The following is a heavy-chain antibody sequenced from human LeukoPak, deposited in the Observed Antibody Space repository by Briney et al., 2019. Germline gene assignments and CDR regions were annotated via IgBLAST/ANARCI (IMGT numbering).Heavy chain of an antibody. Sequence: GGSLRLSCVASGFGVSSNYMTWVRQAPGKGLEWVSVIYSGGSTYYADSVKGRFTISRDTSKNTLSLQMNSLRAEDTAVYYCARHDSRGYYSFDYWGQGTLVTVSS. V-gene: IGHV3-53*01. J-gene: IGHJ4*02. D-gene: IGHD3-22*01. CDR3: ARHDSRGYYSFDY. CDR2: IYSGGST. CDR1: GFGVSSNY.